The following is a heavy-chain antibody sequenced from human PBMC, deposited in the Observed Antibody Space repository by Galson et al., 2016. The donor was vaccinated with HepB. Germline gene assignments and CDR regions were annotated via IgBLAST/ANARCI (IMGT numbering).Heavy chain of an antibody. D-gene: IGHD1-26*01. CDR2: ISRGGDAT. Sequence: SLRLSCAASGFTFSSYAMDWVRQAPRKGLEWVSAISRGGDATYYADSVKGRFTIFRDNSKDTLYLQMNSLRAEDTAVYYCAKEVGTVHPSNWFDPWGQGTLVTVSS. V-gene: IGHV3-23*01. CDR3: AKEVGTVHPSNWFDP. CDR1: GFTFSSYA. J-gene: IGHJ5*02.